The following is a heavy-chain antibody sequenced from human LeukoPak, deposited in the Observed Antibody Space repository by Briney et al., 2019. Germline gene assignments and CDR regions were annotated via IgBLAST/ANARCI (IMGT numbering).Heavy chain of an antibody. J-gene: IGHJ6*03. Sequence: GGSLRLSCVASGFTFSSYSMNWVRQAPGKGLEWGSYISGSSGTIYYADSVKGRFTISRDKAKNSLYLQMNSLRAEDTAVYYCARRSEFGVLYYMDIWGKGTTVPVSS. D-gene: IGHD3-16*01. V-gene: IGHV3-48*01. CDR2: ISGSSGTI. CDR3: ARRSEFGVLYYMDI. CDR1: GFTFSSYS.